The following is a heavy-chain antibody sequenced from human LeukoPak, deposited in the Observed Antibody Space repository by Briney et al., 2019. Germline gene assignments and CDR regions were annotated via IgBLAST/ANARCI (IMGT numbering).Heavy chain of an antibody. CDR3: AKDSALYSSSWYPNAFDI. D-gene: IGHD6-13*01. CDR1: GFTFSSYG. CDR2: ISYDGSNK. J-gene: IGHJ3*02. Sequence: GGSLRLSCAASGFTFSSYGMHWVRQAPGKGLEWVAVISYDGSNKYYADSVKGRFTISRDNSKNTLYLQMNSVRAEDTAVYYCAKDSALYSSSWYPNAFDIWGQGTMVTVSS. V-gene: IGHV3-30*18.